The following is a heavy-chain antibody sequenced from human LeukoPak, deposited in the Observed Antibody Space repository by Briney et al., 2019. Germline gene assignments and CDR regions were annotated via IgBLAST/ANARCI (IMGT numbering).Heavy chain of an antibody. Sequence: SGTLSLTCAVSGGSISSNNWWGWVRQPPGKGLEWIGEIYHSGSPNYNPSLKSRVTISVDKSRNHFSLNLSSVTAADTAVYYCARVTITTWHSCDYWGQGTLVTVSS. V-gene: IGHV4-4*02. CDR1: GGSISSNNW. D-gene: IGHD2-2*01. CDR2: IYHSGSP. CDR3: ARVTITTWHSCDY. J-gene: IGHJ4*02.